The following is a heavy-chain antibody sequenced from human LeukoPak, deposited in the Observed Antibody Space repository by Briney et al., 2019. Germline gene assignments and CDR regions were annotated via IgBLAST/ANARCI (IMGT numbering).Heavy chain of an antibody. CDR1: GGSISDYY. J-gene: IGHJ4*02. D-gene: IGHD6-19*01. V-gene: IGHV4-4*07. CDR2: IYSSGST. Sequence: SETLSLTCTVSGGSISDYYWSWIRQPAGKGLEWIGRIYSSGSTNYNPSLKSRVTMSADKSKSQFSLKLRSVPAADTAVYYCARELSTGWPGFDSWGQGTLVTVSS. CDR3: ARELSTGWPGFDS.